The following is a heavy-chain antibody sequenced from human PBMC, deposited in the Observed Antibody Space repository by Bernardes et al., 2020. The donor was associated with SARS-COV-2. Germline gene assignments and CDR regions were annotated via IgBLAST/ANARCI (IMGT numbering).Heavy chain of an antibody. J-gene: IGHJ4*02. V-gene: IGHV4-59*01. CDR1: GGSITNSY. CDR2: VYHIGST. Sequence: SETLSRTCTVSGGSITNSYWSWIRQPPGKGLEWIGYVYHIGSTSYNPSLKSRVTISRDTSNSQISLRLRSVTAADTALYFCARDPGLFFTGSFYSWGQGMLVTVSS. CDR3: ARDPGLFFTGSFYS.